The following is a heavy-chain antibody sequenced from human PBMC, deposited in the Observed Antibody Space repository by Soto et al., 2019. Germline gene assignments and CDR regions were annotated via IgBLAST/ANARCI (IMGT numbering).Heavy chain of an antibody. CDR1: GGSISSGGYY. V-gene: IGHV4-31*03. CDR3: ARAITMISHSIQTEYFQH. CDR2: IYYSGST. J-gene: IGHJ1*01. D-gene: IGHD3-22*01. Sequence: SETLSLTCTVSGGSISSGGYYWSWIRQHPGKGLEWIGYIYYSGSTYYNPSLKSRVTISVDTSKNQFSLKLSSVTAADTAVYYCARAITMISHSIQTEYFQHWGQGTLVTVSS.